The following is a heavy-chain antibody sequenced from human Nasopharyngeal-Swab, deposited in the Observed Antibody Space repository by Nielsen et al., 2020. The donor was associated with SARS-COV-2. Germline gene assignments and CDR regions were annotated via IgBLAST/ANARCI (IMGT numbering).Heavy chain of an antibody. D-gene: IGHD3-22*01. CDR1: GGSFSSYY. CDR2: IYYSGST. V-gene: IGHV4-39*01. Sequence: SETLSLTCAVYGGSFSSYYWGRIRQPPGKGLEWIGSIYYSGSTYYNPSLKSRVTISVDTSKNQFSLKLSSVTAADTAVYYCARHRYYGGSYFDYWGQGTLVTVSS. J-gene: IGHJ4*02. CDR3: ARHRYYGGSYFDY.